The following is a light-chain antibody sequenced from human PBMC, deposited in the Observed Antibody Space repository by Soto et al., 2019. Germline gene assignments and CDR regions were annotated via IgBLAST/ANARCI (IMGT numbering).Light chain of an antibody. CDR3: QQYYSTPPT. CDR1: QSLICSSNDKSY. CDR2: WAS. Sequence: DIVMTQSPDSLAVSLGERATVNCKSSQSLICSSNDKSYLAWYQHKPGQPPKLLIYWASTRESGVPDRFSGSGSGTDFTLTISSLQAEDVAVYYCQQYYSTPPTFGGGTKVDIK. V-gene: IGKV4-1*01. J-gene: IGKJ4*01.